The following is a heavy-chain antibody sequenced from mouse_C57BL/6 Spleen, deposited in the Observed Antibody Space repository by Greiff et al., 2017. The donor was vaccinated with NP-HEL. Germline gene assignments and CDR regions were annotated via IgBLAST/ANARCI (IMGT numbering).Heavy chain of an antibody. D-gene: IGHD1-1*01. CDR3: AKDRYYGSSPYAMDY. CDR1: GFSLTSYG. CDR2: IWRGGST. V-gene: IGHV2-5*01. Sequence: QVQLQQSGPGLVQPSQSLSITCTVSGFSLTSYGVHWVRQSPGKGLEWLGVIWRGGSTDYNAAFMSRLSITKDNSKSQVFFKMNSLQADDTAIYYWAKDRYYGSSPYAMDYWGQGTSVTVSS. J-gene: IGHJ4*01.